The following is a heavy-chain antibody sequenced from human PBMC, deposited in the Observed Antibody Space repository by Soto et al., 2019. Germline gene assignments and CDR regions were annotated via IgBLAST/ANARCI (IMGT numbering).Heavy chain of an antibody. CDR1: GYTFTSYA. Sequence: EASVKVSCKASGYTFTSYAMHWVRQAPGQRLEWMGWINAGNGNTKYSQKFQGRVTITRDTSASTAYMELSSLRSEDTAVYYCARDPLKTGLFDPWGQGTLVTVSS. CDR2: INAGNGNT. D-gene: IGHD2-8*01. J-gene: IGHJ5*02. CDR3: ARDPLKTGLFDP. V-gene: IGHV1-3*01.